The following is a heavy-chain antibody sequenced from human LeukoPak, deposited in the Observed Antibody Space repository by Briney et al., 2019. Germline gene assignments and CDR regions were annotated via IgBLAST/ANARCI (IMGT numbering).Heavy chain of an antibody. CDR3: ARDRADYVWGSYRSNNWFDP. CDR1: GGSISSGSYY. Sequence: PSETLSLTCTVSGGSISSGSYYWSWIRQPAGKGLEWIGRIYTSGSTNYNPSLKSRVTISVDTSKNQFSLKLSSVTAADTAVYYCARDRADYVWGSYRSNNWFDPWGQGTLDTVSS. CDR2: IYTSGST. V-gene: IGHV4-61*02. J-gene: IGHJ5*02. D-gene: IGHD3-16*02.